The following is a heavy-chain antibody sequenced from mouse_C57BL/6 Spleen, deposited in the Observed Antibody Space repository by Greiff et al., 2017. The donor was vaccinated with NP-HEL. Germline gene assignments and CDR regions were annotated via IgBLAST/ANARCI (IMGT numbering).Heavy chain of an antibody. D-gene: IGHD1-1*02. CDR2: IFPGSGST. CDR1: GYTFTGYW. CDR3: AKGGSYTRMDY. J-gene: IGHJ4*01. Sequence: QVQLKQSGAELMKPGASVKLSCKASGYTFTGYWIEWVKQRPGHGLEWIGVIFPGSGSTNYNEKFKGKATFTADTSSNTAYMQLSSLTTEDSAIYYCAKGGSYTRMDYWGQGTSVTVSS. V-gene: IGHV1-9*01.